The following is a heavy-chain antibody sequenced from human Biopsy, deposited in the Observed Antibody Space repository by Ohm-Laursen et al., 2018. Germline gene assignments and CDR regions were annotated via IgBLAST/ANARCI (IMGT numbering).Heavy chain of an antibody. V-gene: IGHV4-39*02. Sequence: SDTLSLTCTVSGGSISNNNYYWGWIRQPPGKGLEWIGSIFYRGSTHYKPSLKSRVNISVDTSTHHFSLKLNSVTAADTAVYYCARDYDTSGYYYVSWGQGTLVTVSS. J-gene: IGHJ5*02. CDR1: GGSISNNNYY. CDR3: ARDYDTSGYYYVS. D-gene: IGHD3-22*01. CDR2: IFYRGST.